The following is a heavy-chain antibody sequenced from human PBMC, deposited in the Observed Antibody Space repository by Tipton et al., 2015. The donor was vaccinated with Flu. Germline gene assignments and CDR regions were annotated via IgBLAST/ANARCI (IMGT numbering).Heavy chain of an antibody. J-gene: IGHJ4*02. V-gene: IGHV1-2*02. D-gene: IGHD3-9*01. CDR1: GYTFTDYY. CDR3: ARDDARAYDTTGYYNF. CDR2: INPKSGGT. Sequence: QLVQSGAEVKKPGASVKVSCKASGYTFTDYYIHWVRQASGQALEWMGWINPKSGGTNYAQRFQGRITVTRDTSMTVVYMEVTSLASDDTAIYYCARDDARAYDTTGYYNFWGQGTQVTVSS.